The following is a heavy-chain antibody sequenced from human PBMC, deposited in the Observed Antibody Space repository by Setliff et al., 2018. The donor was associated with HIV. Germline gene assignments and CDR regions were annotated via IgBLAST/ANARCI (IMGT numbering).Heavy chain of an antibody. CDR1: GFTFSRYW. J-gene: IGHJ4*02. V-gene: IGHV3-30*03. D-gene: IGHD1-26*01. CDR2: MSTGGGIK. CDR3: VRDPIEGSPDYFDY. Sequence: PGGSLRLSCAASGFTFSRYWMSWVRQAPGKGLEWVAVMSTGGGIKICADSVKGRFTISRDNSRNTLFLQMNNLRPEDTATYYCVRDPIEGSPDYFDYWGQGALVTVSS.